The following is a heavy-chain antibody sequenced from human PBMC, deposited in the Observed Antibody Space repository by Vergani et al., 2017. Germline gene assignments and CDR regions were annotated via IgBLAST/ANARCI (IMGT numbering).Heavy chain of an antibody. CDR1: GFTFSSYG. V-gene: IGHV3-64*01. D-gene: IGHD2-15*01. Sequence: VQLVESGGGVVQPGGSLRLSCAASGFTFSSYGMHWVRQAPGKGLEYVSAISSNGGSTYYANSVKGRFTISRDNSKNTLYLQMGSLRAEDMAVYYCARASVASGDAFDIWGQGTMVTVSS. CDR2: ISSNGGST. J-gene: IGHJ3*02. CDR3: ARASVASGDAFDI.